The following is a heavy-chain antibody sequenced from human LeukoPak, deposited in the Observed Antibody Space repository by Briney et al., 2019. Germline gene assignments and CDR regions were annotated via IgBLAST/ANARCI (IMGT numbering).Heavy chain of an antibody. V-gene: IGHV3-53*01. D-gene: IGHD2-15*01. J-gene: IGHJ4*02. CDR2: TYAGGST. CDR1: EFSVSSNY. Sequence: GGSLRLSCAASEFSVSSNYMSWVRQAPGKGLEWVSVTYAGGSTYYADSVKGRFTISRDNSKNTLYLGMNSLRAEDTAVYYCGGGGWYYFHYRGQGTLVTVSS. CDR3: GGGGWYYFHY.